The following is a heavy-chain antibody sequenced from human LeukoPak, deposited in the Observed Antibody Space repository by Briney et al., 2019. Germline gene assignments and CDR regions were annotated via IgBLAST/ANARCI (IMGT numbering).Heavy chain of an antibody. J-gene: IGHJ4*02. CDR1: GASISSGYS. V-gene: IGHV4-4*07. D-gene: IGHD6-13*01. Sequence: PSETLSLTCGVSGASISSGYSWSWIRQPPGQGLEWIGRIYTSGSTNYNPSLKSRATMSVDTSKNQFSLKLSSVTAADTAVYYCARGAGPFDSWGQGTLVTVSS. CDR3: ARGAGPFDS. CDR2: IYTSGST.